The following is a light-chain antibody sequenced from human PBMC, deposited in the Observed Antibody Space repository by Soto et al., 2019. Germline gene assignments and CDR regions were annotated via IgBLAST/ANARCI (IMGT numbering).Light chain of an antibody. CDR1: SSNIGTNT. J-gene: IGLJ2*01. V-gene: IGLV1-44*01. CDR2: SSD. CDR3: EAWDGSLNVVL. Sequence: QSVRTQPPSASGTPGQRVTISCSGSSSNIGTNTVNWYQHLPGSAPKLLIYSSDQRPSGVPDRFSGSKSGTSASLAISGLQPDDEADYYCEAWDGSLNVVLFGGGTKLTVL.